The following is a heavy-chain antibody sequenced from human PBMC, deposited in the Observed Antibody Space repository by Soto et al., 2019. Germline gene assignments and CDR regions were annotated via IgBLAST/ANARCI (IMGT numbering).Heavy chain of an antibody. CDR2: INAGNGNT. V-gene: IGHV1-3*05. J-gene: IGHJ4*02. Sequence: QVQLVHSGAEEKKPGPSVQVSCKASGDSFTGYDMHWVRDAPGQSLEWMGWINAGNGNTNYSQKFQGRVTITRDTSARPAYMELSSLSSEDTAGDYCARAVSVPADFDYVVQGTLVTVS. CDR3: ARAVSVPADFDY. D-gene: IGHD6-19*01. CDR1: GDSFTGYD.